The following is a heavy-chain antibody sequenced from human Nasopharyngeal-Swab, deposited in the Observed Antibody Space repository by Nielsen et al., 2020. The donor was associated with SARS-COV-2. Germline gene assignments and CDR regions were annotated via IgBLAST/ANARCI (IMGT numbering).Heavy chain of an antibody. Sequence: SETLSLTCAVYGGSFSAYYWGWIRQPPGKGLEWIAEINHSGSTNYSPSLKSRVTLSVDTSMNQFSLELSSVTAADTAVYYCTRGLSGIVPAPILGLGPYYSYYYMDVWGKGTTVTVSS. CDR1: GGSFSAYY. D-gene: IGHD2-2*01. V-gene: IGHV4-34*01. CDR3: TRGLSGIVPAPILGLGPYYSYYYMDV. J-gene: IGHJ6*03. CDR2: INHSGST.